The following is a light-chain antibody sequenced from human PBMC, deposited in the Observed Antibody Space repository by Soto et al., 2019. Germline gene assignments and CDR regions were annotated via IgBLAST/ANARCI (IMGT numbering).Light chain of an antibody. CDR2: EVS. Sequence: QSVLTQPASVSGSPGQSITISSTGTSSDVGGYNYVSWFQQHPGKAPKLKIYEVSNRPSGVSNRFSGSKSGYTASLTISELQAEDEADYYCTSFTSSSTWVFGGGTKLTVL. CDR1: SSDVGGYNY. CDR3: TSFTSSSTWV. J-gene: IGLJ3*02. V-gene: IGLV2-14*03.